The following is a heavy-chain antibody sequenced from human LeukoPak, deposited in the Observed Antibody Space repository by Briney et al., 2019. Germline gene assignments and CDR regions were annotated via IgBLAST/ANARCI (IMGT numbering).Heavy chain of an antibody. Sequence: SVKVSCTASGGTFSSYAISWVRQAPGQGLERMGGIIPIFGTANYAQKFQGRVTITTDESTSTAYMELSSLRSEDTAVYYCARAGGYSSGWYIDDAFDIWGQGTMVTVSS. D-gene: IGHD6-19*01. J-gene: IGHJ3*02. CDR1: GGTFSSYA. V-gene: IGHV1-69*05. CDR2: IIPIFGTA. CDR3: ARAGGYSSGWYIDDAFDI.